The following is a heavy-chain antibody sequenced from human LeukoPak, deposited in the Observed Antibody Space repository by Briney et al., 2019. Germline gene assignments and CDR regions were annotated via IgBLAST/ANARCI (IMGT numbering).Heavy chain of an antibody. CDR3: ARRDARYFDWSLYDY. J-gene: IGHJ4*02. CDR1: GGSISSYY. CDR2: IYYSGST. Sequence: SETLSLTCTVSGGSISSYYWGWIRQPPGKGLEWIGSIYYSGSTYYNPSLKSRVTISVDTSKNQFSLKLSSVTAADTAVYYCARRDARYFDWSLYDYWGQGTLVTVSS. D-gene: IGHD3-9*01. V-gene: IGHV4-39*01.